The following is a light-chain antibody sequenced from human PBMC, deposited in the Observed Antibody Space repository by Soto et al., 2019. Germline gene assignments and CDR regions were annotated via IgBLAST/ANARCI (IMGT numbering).Light chain of an antibody. CDR3: SSYAGSNTYV. Sequence: QSVLTQPPSASGSPGQSVTISCTGTSSDVGGYNYVSWYQQHPGKAPKLMIYEVSKRPSGVPDRFSGSKSGNTASLTVSGLQAEDEADYYCSSYAGSNTYVSGNGTKVTVL. V-gene: IGLV2-8*01. CDR2: EVS. CDR1: SSDVGGYNY. J-gene: IGLJ1*01.